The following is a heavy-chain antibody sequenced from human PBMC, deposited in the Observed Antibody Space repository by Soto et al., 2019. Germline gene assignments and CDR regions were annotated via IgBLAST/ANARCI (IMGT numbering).Heavy chain of an antibody. CDR2: IYYSGST. V-gene: IGHV4-59*01. D-gene: IGHD4-17*01. CDR3: ARADFYGDYGFDY. J-gene: IGHJ4*02. CDR1: GGFIIRYY. Sequence: SETLSLTCTVSGGFIIRYYWSWIRQPPWKGLEWIGYIYYSGSTNYNPSLKSRVTISVDPSKNQFSLKLSAVTSSDTAVYYGARADFYGDYGFDYWGQGTLVTVSS.